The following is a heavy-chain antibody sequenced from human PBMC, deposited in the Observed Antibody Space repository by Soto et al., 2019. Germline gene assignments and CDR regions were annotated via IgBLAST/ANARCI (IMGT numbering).Heavy chain of an antibody. J-gene: IGHJ3*02. CDR3: AADPAVRYYYDSSGYEHTRDAFDI. D-gene: IGHD3-22*01. V-gene: IGHV1-3*01. Sequence: ASVKVSCKASGYTFSSHTIHWVRQAPGQRLEWMGWINVGNGNTKYSQKFQGRVTITRDTSASTAYMDLSSLRSEDTAVYYCAADPAVRYYYDSSGYEHTRDAFDIWGQGTMVTVSS. CDR2: INVGNGNT. CDR1: GYTFSSHT.